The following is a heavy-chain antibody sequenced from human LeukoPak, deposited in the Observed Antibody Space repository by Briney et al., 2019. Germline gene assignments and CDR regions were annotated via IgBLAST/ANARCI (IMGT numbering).Heavy chain of an antibody. CDR2: IYYSGST. Sequence: SETLSLTCIVSGGSISSYYWSWIRQPPGKGLEWIGYIYYSGSTNYNPSLKSRVTISVDTSKNQFSLKLSSVTAADTAVYYCARDLGGGSSSWYVLNYWGQGTLVTVSS. D-gene: IGHD6-13*01. CDR1: GGSISSYY. V-gene: IGHV4-59*01. J-gene: IGHJ4*02. CDR3: ARDLGGGSSSWYVLNY.